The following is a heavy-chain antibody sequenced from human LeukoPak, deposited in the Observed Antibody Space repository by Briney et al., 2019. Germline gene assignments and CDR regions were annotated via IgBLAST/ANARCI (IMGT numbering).Heavy chain of an antibody. Sequence: SETLSLTCTVSGGSISNYYWTWIRQPPGKGLEWIGYIYYSGSTNYNPSLKSRVTISVDTSKNQFSLKLSSVTAADTAVYYCARSSVPYYYYSYYMDVWGKGTTVTISS. V-gene: IGHV4-59*01. D-gene: IGHD3-22*01. CDR2: IYYSGST. CDR3: ARSSVPYYYYSYYMDV. CDR1: GGSISNYY. J-gene: IGHJ6*03.